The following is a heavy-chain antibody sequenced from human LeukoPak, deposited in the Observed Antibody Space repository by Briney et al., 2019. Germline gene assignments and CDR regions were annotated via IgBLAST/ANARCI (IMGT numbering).Heavy chain of an antibody. V-gene: IGHV1-2*04. J-gene: IGHJ5*02. CDR3: ARDATYDFWSGYYMAGFDP. Sequence: ASVTVSCTASGYTFTGYYMHWVRQAPGQGLEWMGWINPNSGGTNYAQKFQGWVTMTRDTSISTAYMELSRLRSDDTAVYYCARDATYDFWSGYYMAGFDPWGQGTLVTVSS. CDR2: INPNSGGT. D-gene: IGHD3-3*01. CDR1: GYTFTGYY.